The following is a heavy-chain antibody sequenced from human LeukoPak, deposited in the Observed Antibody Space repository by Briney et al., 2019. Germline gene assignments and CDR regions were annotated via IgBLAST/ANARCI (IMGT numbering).Heavy chain of an antibody. CDR2: INPNSGGT. CDR1: GYTFTGYY. V-gene: IGHV1-2*02. D-gene: IGHD5-18*01. Sequence: ASVKVSCKASGYTFTGYYMHWVRQAPGQGLEWMGWINPNSGGTNYAQKFQGRVTMARDTSISTAYMELSRLRSDDTAVYYCARLGPTRGQQWLSYWGQGTLVTVSS. J-gene: IGHJ4*02. CDR3: ARLGPTRGQQWLSY.